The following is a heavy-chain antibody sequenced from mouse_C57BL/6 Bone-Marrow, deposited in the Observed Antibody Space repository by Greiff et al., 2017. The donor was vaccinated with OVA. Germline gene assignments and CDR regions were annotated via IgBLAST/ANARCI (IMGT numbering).Heavy chain of an antibody. CDR3: ASGGVRRAGFAY. CDR2: INPGDGDI. Sequence: QVLLQQSGPELVKPGASVKISCKASGFAFSSSWMNWVQQGPGKGLEWIGRINPGDGDINYTGKVKGRATLTTDKTSSTAYLQLSSLTSEDSAVYFLASGGVRRAGFAYWGQGTLVTVSA. D-gene: IGHD2-14*01. J-gene: IGHJ3*01. CDR1: GFAFSSSW. V-gene: IGHV1-82*01.